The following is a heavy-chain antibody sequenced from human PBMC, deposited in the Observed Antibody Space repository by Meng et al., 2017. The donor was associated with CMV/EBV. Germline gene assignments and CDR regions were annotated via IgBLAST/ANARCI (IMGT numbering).Heavy chain of an antibody. V-gene: IGHV3-23*01. Sequence: GESLKISCAASGFTFSSYAMSWVRQAPGKGLEWVSAISGSGGSTYYADSVKGRFTIPRDNFKNTLYLQMNSLRAEDTAVYYCAKFGTTGTTGVDYWGQGTLVTVSS. CDR1: GFTFSSYA. CDR3: AKFGTTGTTGVDY. D-gene: IGHD1-1*01. J-gene: IGHJ4*02. CDR2: ISGSGGST.